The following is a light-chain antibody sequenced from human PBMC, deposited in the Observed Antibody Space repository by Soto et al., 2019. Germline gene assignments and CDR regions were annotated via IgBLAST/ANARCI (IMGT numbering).Light chain of an antibody. J-gene: IGLJ1*01. CDR3: CSYTGSYKGYV. V-gene: IGLV2-11*01. CDR2: DVS. Sequence: QSVLTQPRSVSGSPGQSVTISCTGTSSDVGGYHYVSWYQQHPGKAPKLMIYDVSKRPSGVPDRFSGSKSGNTASLTISGLQAEDEADYYRCSYTGSYKGYVVGTGTKVTVL. CDR1: SSDVGGYHY.